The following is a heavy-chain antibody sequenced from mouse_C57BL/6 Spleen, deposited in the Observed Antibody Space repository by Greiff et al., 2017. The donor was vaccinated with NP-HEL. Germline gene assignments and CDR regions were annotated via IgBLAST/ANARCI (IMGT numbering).Heavy chain of an antibody. J-gene: IGHJ4*01. CDR1: GYTFTSYW. V-gene: IGHV1-64*01. D-gene: IGHD1-1*01. CDR2: IHPNSGST. CDR3: ARGNLYYGSSQYAMDY. Sequence: QVQLQQPGAELVKPGASVKLSCKASGYTFTSYWMHWVKQRPGQGLEWIGMIHPNSGSTNYNEKFKSKATLTVDKSSSTAYMQLSSLTSEDSAVYYCARGNLYYGSSQYAMDYWGQGTSVTVSS.